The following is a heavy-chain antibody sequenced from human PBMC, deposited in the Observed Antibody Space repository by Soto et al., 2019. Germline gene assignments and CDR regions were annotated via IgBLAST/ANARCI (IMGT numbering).Heavy chain of an antibody. D-gene: IGHD4-4*01. CDR2: ISASGATT. J-gene: IGHJ4*02. Sequence: GGSLRLSCAASGFTFSIYGMNWVRQAPGKGLEWVSSISASGATTYYADSGKGRFTFSRDNSKNTLYLQMNSLRAEDTAIYYCVKGTSNFDYWGQGTLVTVSS. CDR3: VKGTSNFDY. V-gene: IGHV3-23*01. CDR1: GFTFSIYG.